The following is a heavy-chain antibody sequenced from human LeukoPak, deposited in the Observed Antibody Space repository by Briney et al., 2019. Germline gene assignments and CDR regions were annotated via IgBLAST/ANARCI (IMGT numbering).Heavy chain of an antibody. CDR3: ARDFWQLVPSNWFDP. V-gene: IGHV4-59*01. CDR2: IYGSGST. D-gene: IGHD6-6*01. J-gene: IGHJ5*02. CDR1: GGSLSSYY. Sequence: SETLSLTCTVSGGSLSSYYWSWIRQPPGKGLEWIGHIYGSGSTNYNPSLKSRVTLSVDTSKNQFSLKLSSVTAADTAVYYCARDFWQLVPSNWFDPWGQGTLVTVSS.